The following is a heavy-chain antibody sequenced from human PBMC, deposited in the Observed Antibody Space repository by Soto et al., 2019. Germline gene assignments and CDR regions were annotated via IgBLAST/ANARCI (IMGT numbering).Heavy chain of an antibody. V-gene: IGHV4-4*07. CDR1: DAFISSYY. J-gene: IGHJ6*02. CDR2: VPTNGAT. CDR3: ARADYEILTGSYAMDV. Sequence: SETLSLTCTVSDAFISSYYWNWIRQPAGKGLEWIGRVPTNGATNYNPSLESRVTMSVDTSKNQFSLKLTSVTAADTAVYFCARADYEILTGSYAMDVWGQGTTVTVSS. D-gene: IGHD3-9*01.